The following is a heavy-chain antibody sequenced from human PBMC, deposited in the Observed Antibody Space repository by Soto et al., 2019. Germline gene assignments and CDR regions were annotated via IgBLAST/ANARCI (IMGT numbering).Heavy chain of an antibody. CDR2: IWYDGSNK. Sequence: GGSLRLSCAASGFPFNNYGMHWVRQAPGTGLEWVALIWYDGSNKYYADSVKGRFTISRDNSKNTLYLQMNSLRAEDTAVYYCARGQLTESNMVITWYFDYWGQGTLVTVSS. J-gene: IGHJ4*02. V-gene: IGHV3-33*01. CDR3: ARGQLTESNMVITWYFDY. CDR1: GFPFNNYG. D-gene: IGHD3-16*01.